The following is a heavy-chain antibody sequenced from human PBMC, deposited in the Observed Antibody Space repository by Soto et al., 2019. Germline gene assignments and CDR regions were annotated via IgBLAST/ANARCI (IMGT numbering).Heavy chain of an antibody. CDR1: GGSISSSSYY. Sequence: SETLSLTCTVSGGSISSSSYYWGWIRQPPGKGLEWIGSIYYSGSTYYNPSLKSRVTISVDTSKNQFSLKLSSVTAADTAVYYCARVGDYYGMDVWGQETTVTVSS. D-gene: IGHD4-17*01. CDR3: ARVGDYYGMDV. J-gene: IGHJ6*02. V-gene: IGHV4-39*01. CDR2: IYYSGST.